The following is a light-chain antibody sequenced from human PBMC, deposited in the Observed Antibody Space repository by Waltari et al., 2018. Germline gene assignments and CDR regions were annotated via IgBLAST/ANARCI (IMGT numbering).Light chain of an antibody. V-gene: IGLV2-11*01. Sequence: QSALTQPRSVSGSPGQSVTISCTGTSRDVGASQYVSWFQQHPGGAPKLLIFDVTERPSGVPDHFSGSQSANTASLTISGLQPDDEADYYCCSYAGTYTYVFGPGTSVTVL. CDR2: DVT. CDR3: CSYAGTYTYV. CDR1: SRDVGASQY. J-gene: IGLJ1*01.